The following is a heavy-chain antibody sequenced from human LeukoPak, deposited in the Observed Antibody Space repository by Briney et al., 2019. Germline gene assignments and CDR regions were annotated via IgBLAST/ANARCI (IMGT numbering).Heavy chain of an antibody. CDR2: ISGSGGST. Sequence: GGSLRLSCAASGFTFSSYAMSWVRQAPGKALEWVSAISGSGGSTYYADSVKGRFTISRDNSKNTLYLQMNSLRAEDTAVYYCATEFRQLYIVVVPAALPGDNWFDPWGQGTLVTVSS. J-gene: IGHJ5*02. CDR3: ATEFRQLYIVVVPAALPGDNWFDP. CDR1: GFTFSSYA. D-gene: IGHD2-2*02. V-gene: IGHV3-23*01.